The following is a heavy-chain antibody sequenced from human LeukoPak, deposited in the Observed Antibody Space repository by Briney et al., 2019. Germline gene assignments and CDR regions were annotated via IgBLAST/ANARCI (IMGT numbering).Heavy chain of an antibody. CDR2: IYTSGST. Sequence: PSETLSLTCTVSGGSISSYYWSWIRQPAGKGLEWIGRIYTSGSTNYNPSLKSRVTMSVDTSKNQFSLKLSSVTAADTAVYYCARDGYYYDSSGYLFDYWGQGTLVTVSS. CDR3: ARDGYYYDSSGYLFDY. J-gene: IGHJ4*02. CDR1: GGSISSYY. D-gene: IGHD3-22*01. V-gene: IGHV4-4*07.